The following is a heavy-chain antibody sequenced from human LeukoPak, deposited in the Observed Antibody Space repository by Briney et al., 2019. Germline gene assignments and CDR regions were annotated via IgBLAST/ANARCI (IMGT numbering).Heavy chain of an antibody. CDR3: VRAYGSGSSRHWNWFDP. J-gene: IGHJ5*02. CDR2: INAGNGNT. Sequence: ASVKVSCKASGYTFTSYAMHWVRQAPGQRLEWMGWINAGNGNTKYSQEFQGRVTITRDTSASTAYMELSSLRSDDTAVYYCVRAYGSGSSRHWNWFDPWGQGTLVTVSS. V-gene: IGHV1-3*01. CDR1: GYTFTSYA. D-gene: IGHD3-10*01.